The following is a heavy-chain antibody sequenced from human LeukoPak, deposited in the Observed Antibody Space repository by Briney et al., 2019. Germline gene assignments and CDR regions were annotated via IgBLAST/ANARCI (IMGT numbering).Heavy chain of an antibody. V-gene: IGHV4-39*01. Sequence: SETLSLTCTVSGGSISSSSYYWGWIRQPPGKGLEWIGSIYYSGSIYYNPSLKSRVTISVDTSKNQFSLKLSSVTAADTAVYYCARHRPWEYYFDYWGQGTLVTVSS. CDR1: GGSISSSSYY. CDR2: IYYSGSI. D-gene: IGHD1-26*01. CDR3: ARHRPWEYYFDY. J-gene: IGHJ4*02.